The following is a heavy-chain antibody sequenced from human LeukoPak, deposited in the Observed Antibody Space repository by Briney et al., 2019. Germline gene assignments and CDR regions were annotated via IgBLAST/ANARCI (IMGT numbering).Heavy chain of an antibody. J-gene: IGHJ4*02. D-gene: IGHD6-6*01. CDR3: ARVAGGSSLDY. CDR1: GGSISSGGYS. Sequence: SQTLSLTCAVSGGSISSGGYSWCWIRQPPGKGLEWIGYIYHSGSTYYNPSPKSRVTISVDRSKNQFSLKLSSVTAADTAVYYCARVAGGSSLDYWGQGTLVTVSS. CDR2: IYHSGST. V-gene: IGHV4-30-2*01.